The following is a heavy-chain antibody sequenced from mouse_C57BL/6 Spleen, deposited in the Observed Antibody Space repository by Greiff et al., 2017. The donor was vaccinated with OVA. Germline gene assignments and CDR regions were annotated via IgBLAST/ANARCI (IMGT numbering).Heavy chain of an antibody. J-gene: IGHJ4*01. CDR2: IDPSDSYT. Sequence: QVQLQQPGAELVMPGASVKLSCKASGYTFTSYWMHWVKQRPGQGLEWIGEIDPSDSYTNYNQKFKGKSTLTVDKSSSTAYMQLSSLTSEDSAVYYCARASNYAYYAMDYWGQGTSVTVSS. CDR3: ARASNYAYYAMDY. CDR1: GYTFTSYW. D-gene: IGHD2-5*01. V-gene: IGHV1-69*01.